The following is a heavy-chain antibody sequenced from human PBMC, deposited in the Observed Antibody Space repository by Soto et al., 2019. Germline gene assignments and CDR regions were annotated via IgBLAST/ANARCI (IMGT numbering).Heavy chain of an antibody. V-gene: IGHV4-31*03. CDR3: ARRDRETLDY. CDR2: IYYSGST. J-gene: IGHJ4*02. Sequence: SETLSLPCTVSGGSISSGGYYWSWIRQHPGKGLEWIGYIYYSGSTYYNPSLKSRVTISVDTSKNQFSLKLSSVTAADTAVYYCARRDRETLDYSGQGTLVTVSS. CDR1: GGSISSGGYY.